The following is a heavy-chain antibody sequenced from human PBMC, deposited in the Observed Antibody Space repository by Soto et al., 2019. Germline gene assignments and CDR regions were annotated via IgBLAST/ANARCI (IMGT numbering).Heavy chain of an antibody. CDR2: MNTNSGNT. Sequence: QVQLVQSGAEVKKPGASVKVSCTFTSYDINWGRQPTGQGLEWMGWMNTNSGNTRYAQKFQGRVTMTRNTSNFTAYMELSSLRSEDTAVYYCARGPGSSDWRFSYYYMDVWGQGTTVTVSS. CDR1: FTSYD. J-gene: IGHJ6*02. V-gene: IGHV1-8*01. D-gene: IGHD6-19*01. CDR3: ARGPGSSDWRFSYYYMDV.